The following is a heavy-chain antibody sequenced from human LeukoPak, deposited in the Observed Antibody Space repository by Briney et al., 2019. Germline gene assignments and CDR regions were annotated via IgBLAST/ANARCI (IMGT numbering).Heavy chain of an antibody. CDR2: IKQDGSQT. V-gene: IGHV3-7*01. D-gene: IGHD6-25*01. CDR3: ARSGTRGHASDI. CDR1: GFTFSSYW. J-gene: IGHJ3*02. Sequence: GGSLRLSCAASGFTFSSYWMTWVRQAPGKGLEWVANIKQDGSQTYYVDSVRGRFTISRDNARNSLYLQMNSLRVEETAVYYCARSGTRGHASDIWGQGKMVTVS.